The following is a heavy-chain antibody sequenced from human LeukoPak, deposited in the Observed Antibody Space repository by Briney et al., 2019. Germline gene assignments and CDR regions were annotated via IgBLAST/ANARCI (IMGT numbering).Heavy chain of an antibody. D-gene: IGHD5/OR15-5a*01. CDR1: GYTFTHYG. CDR2: ISYDGNNK. CDR3: ARQKYLRGPDVEYFDY. Sequence: GGSLRLSCVISGYTFTHYGFHWVRQAPGKALEWVAFISYDGNNKYEDSVKGRFTISRDNAKNSLYLQMNSLRAEDTAVYYCARQKYLRGPDVEYFDYWGQGTLVTVSS. V-gene: IGHV3-30*03. J-gene: IGHJ4*02.